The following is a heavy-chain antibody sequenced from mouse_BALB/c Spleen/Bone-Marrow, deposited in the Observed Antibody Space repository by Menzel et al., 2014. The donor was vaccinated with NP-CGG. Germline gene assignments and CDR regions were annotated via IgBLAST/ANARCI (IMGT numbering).Heavy chain of an antibody. CDR1: GFNIKDTY. CDR2: IDPANGNT. D-gene: IGHD1-1*01. Sequence: EVQLQQSGAELVKPGASVKLSCTASGFNIKDTYMHWVKQRPEQGLEWIGRIDPANGNTKYDPKFQGKATITADTSSNTAYLQLSSLTSEDTGVYYCARYYYVSSYAMDYWGQGTSVTVSS. J-gene: IGHJ4*01. CDR3: ARYYYVSSYAMDY. V-gene: IGHV14-3*02.